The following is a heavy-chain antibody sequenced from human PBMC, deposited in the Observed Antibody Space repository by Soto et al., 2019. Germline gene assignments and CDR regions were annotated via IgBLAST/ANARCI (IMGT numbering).Heavy chain of an antibody. Sequence: GGSLRLSCAASGFSFSNYAMSWVRQAPGKGLEWSSTLTGSSSNIYYADSVKGRFAISRYNSRNTLSLQMNSLTAEDTAVYYCTKEIANYYGSGSYYKYYYYGMDVWGQGTTVTVSS. CDR1: GFSFSNYA. D-gene: IGHD3-10*01. V-gene: IGHV3-23*01. CDR3: TKEIANYYGSGSYYKYYYYGMDV. CDR2: LTGSSSNI. J-gene: IGHJ6*02.